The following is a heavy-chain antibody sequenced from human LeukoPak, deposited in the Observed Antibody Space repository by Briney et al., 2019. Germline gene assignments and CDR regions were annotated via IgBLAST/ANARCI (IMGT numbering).Heavy chain of an antibody. Sequence: GGSLRLSCVASGITFSIYSMNWVRQAPGKGLEWVSYISSFSGTINYADSVKGRFTISRDNAKSSLYLQMNSLRAEDTAVYYCARQPGYWGQGTLVTVSS. J-gene: IGHJ4*02. CDR2: ISSFSGTI. CDR1: GITFSIYS. CDR3: ARQPGY. V-gene: IGHV3-48*01.